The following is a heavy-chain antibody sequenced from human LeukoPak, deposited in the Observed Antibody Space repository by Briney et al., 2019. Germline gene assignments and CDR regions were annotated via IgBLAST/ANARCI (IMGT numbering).Heavy chain of an antibody. CDR1: GFTFPTYA. CDR3: AKDYDILTGYLRYFDY. J-gene: IGHJ4*02. Sequence: GGSLRLSCAASGFTFPTYAMSWFRQAPGKGLEWVSAISGSGGSTYYADSVKGRFTISRDNSKNTLYLQMNSLRAEDTAVYYCAKDYDILTGYLRYFDYWGQGTLVTVSS. CDR2: ISGSGGST. V-gene: IGHV3-23*01. D-gene: IGHD3-9*01.